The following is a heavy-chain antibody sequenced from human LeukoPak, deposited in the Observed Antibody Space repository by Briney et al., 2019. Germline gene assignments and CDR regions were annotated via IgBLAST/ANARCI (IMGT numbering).Heavy chain of an antibody. CDR2: LSGSGDTT. V-gene: IGHV3-23*01. CDR1: GFAFRSFD. Sequence: GGSLRLSCAASGFAFRSFDMSWVRQAPGKGLEWVSSLSGSGDTTYYADSVKGRFAISRDNSKNTLYLQMNSLRAEDTAIYYCAKDKYDSTGYYYFDYWGLGTLVTVSS. CDR3: AKDKYDSTGYYYFDY. J-gene: IGHJ4*02. D-gene: IGHD3-22*01.